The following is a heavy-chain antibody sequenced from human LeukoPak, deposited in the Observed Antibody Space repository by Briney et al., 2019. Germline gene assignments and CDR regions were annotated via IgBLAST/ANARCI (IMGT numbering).Heavy chain of an antibody. D-gene: IGHD2-2*03. V-gene: IGHV4-59*01. CDR3: ARDLGYCSSTSCNVWFDP. Sequence: SETLSLTCTVSGGSITNYYWSWIRQPPGKGLEWIGYIYYSGYTNYNPSLKSRVTLSLDTSKNQFSLRLSSVTAADTAVYYCARDLGYCSSTSCNVWFDPWGQGTLVTVSS. CDR1: GGSITNYY. CDR2: IYYSGYT. J-gene: IGHJ5*02.